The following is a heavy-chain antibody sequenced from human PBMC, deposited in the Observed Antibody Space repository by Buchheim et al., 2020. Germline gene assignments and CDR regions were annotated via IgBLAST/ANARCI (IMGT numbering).Heavy chain of an antibody. D-gene: IGHD4-17*01. CDR3: ARHFALGDYGRDAFDI. CDR1: EFAISDTY. Sequence: EVQLVESGGDLVQPGGSLRLSCAASEFAISDTYMSWVRQAPGRGLEWVSLIYSGGGTSYADSVKGRFIISRDISQNMVYLQMNSLRAEDTAIYYCARHFALGDYGRDAFDIWGQGT. J-gene: IGHJ3*02. CDR2: IYSGGGT. V-gene: IGHV3-66*04.